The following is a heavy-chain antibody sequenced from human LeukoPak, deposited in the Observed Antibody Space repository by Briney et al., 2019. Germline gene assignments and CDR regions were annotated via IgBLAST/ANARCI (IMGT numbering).Heavy chain of an antibody. CDR3: AKDLSCIGELPHC. V-gene: IGHV3-23*01. CDR1: GFTFSSYA. D-gene: IGHD3-10*01. CDR2: ISGSGGST. J-gene: IGHJ4*02. Sequence: GGSLRLSCAASGFTFSSYAMSWVRQAPGKGLEWVSAISGSGGSTYYADSVKGRFTISRDNSKNTLYLQMNSLRAEDRAVYYCAKDLSCIGELPHCWGQGTLVTVSS.